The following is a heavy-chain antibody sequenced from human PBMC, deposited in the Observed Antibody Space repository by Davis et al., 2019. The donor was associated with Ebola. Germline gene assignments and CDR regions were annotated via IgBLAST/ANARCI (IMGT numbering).Heavy chain of an antibody. CDR3: ARAPRSSSWPLNWFDP. V-gene: IGHV4-31*03. D-gene: IGHD6-13*01. CDR2: IYYSGST. Sequence: SETLSLTCTVSGGSISSGGYYWSWIRQHPGKGLEWIGYIYYSGSTYYNPSLKSRVTISVDTSKNQFSLKLSSVTAADTAVYYCARAPRSSSWPLNWFDPWGQGTLVTVSS. CDR1: GGSISSGGYY. J-gene: IGHJ5*02.